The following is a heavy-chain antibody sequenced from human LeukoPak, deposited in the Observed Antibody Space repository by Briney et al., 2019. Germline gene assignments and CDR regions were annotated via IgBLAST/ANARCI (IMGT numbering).Heavy chain of an antibody. Sequence: GASVKVSCKVSGYTLTELSMHWVRQAPGKGLEWMGGFDPEDGETIYAQKFQGRVTMTEDTSTDTAYMELSSLRSEDTAVYYCATSSTSPDRGISRDYWGQGTLVTVSS. V-gene: IGHV1-24*01. D-gene: IGHD2-2*01. CDR1: GYTLTELS. CDR2: FDPEDGET. J-gene: IGHJ4*02. CDR3: ATSSTSPDRGISRDY.